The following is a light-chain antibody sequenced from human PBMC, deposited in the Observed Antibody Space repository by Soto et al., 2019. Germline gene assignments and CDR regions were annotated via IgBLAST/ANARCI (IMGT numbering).Light chain of an antibody. V-gene: IGLV2-14*01. CDR3: SSYTSSSTYI. CDR2: DVS. CDR1: SSVVGGYNY. J-gene: IGLJ1*01. Sequence: QSLLTQPASVSGSPGQSITISCTGTSSVVGGYNYVSWYQQHPGKAPKLMIYDVSNRPSGVSNRFSGSKSGNTASLTISGLQAEDEADYYCSSYTSSSTYIFGTGTKVTVL.